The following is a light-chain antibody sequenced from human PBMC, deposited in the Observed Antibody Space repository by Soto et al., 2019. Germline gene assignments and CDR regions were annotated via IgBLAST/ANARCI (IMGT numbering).Light chain of an antibody. J-gene: IGKJ5*01. CDR1: QDISNY. CDR3: QQNFSIPIT. CDR2: DAS. V-gene: IGKV1-33*01. Sequence: DIQMTQTHSTLSGSVGDRFTITCQASQDISNYLNWYQQKPGKAPKLLIYDASNLETGVPSRFSGSGSGTDFTFTISSLQPEDIATYYCQQNFSIPITFGQGTRLEI.